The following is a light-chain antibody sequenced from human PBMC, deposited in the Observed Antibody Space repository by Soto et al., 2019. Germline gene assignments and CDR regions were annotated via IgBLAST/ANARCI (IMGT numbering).Light chain of an antibody. J-gene: IGKJ4*01. CDR2: DVS. Sequence: DIQMTQSPSSLSASVGDRVTITCRASQDITTYLNWYQQRPGTAPKVLIFDVSTFQCGVPSRFSGSVSGTDFTLTISKLQPEDLATYYCQHSYTTPLTFGGGTRVEIK. CDR1: QDITTY. CDR3: QHSYTTPLT. V-gene: IGKV1-39*01.